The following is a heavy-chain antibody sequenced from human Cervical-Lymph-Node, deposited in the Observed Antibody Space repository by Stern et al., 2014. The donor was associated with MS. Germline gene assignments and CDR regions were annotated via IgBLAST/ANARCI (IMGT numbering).Heavy chain of an antibody. CDR3: ARDWGRQELGRSSSYIYYYYGMDV. V-gene: IGHV1-46*01. CDR2: INPSGGST. Sequence: VQLLESGAEVKKPGASVKVSCKASGYTFTSYYMHWVRQAPGQGLEWMGIINPSGGSTSYAQKFQGRVTMTRDTSTSTVYMELSSLRSEDTAVYYCARDWGRQELGRSSSYIYYYYGMDVWGQGTTVTVSS. D-gene: IGHD2-2*02. J-gene: IGHJ6*02. CDR1: GYTFTSYY.